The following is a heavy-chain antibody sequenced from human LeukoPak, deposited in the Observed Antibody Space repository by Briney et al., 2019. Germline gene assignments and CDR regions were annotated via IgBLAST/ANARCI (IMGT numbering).Heavy chain of an antibody. Sequence: RGSLPHSRPASGFTFRGYRINWVRPAPGKGLAGVSSISSSSSTIYYADSVKGRFTISGDNAKNSLYLQMNSLRAEDTAVYYCARVGHTNWFDPWGQGTLVTVSS. CDR3: ARVGHTNWFDP. CDR2: ISSSSSTI. D-gene: IGHD1-26*01. J-gene: IGHJ5*02. V-gene: IGHV3-21*01. CDR1: GFTFRGYR.